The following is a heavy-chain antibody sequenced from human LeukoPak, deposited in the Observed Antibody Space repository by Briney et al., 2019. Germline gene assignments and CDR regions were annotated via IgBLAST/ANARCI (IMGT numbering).Heavy chain of an antibody. Sequence: GGSLRLSCAASGFSFLSYGMHWVRQAPGKGLEWVGVISDDGRRKDYADSVKGRFTISRDNAKNSLYLQLNSLRAEDTAVYFCARQRYSDHWGQGTLVTVSS. CDR1: GFSFLSYG. V-gene: IGHV3-30*03. D-gene: IGHD1-1*01. CDR2: ISDDGRRK. J-gene: IGHJ4*02. CDR3: ARQRYSDH.